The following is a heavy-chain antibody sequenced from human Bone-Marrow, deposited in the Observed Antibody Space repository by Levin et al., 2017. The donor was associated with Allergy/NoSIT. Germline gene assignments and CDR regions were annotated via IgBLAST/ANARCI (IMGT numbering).Heavy chain of an antibody. V-gene: IGHV3-48*01. CDR3: ARDLRAYYILDY. J-gene: IGHJ4*02. CDR1: GFTFSDYS. Sequence: QAGGSLRLSCATSGFTFSDYSMNWVRQAPGKGLEWVSYISIGGRTIYYANSVKGRFTISRDDAQNSLYLQMNSLRAEDTAVYYCARDLRAYYILDYWGQGTLVTVSS. CDR2: ISIGGRTI. D-gene: IGHD3-10*01.